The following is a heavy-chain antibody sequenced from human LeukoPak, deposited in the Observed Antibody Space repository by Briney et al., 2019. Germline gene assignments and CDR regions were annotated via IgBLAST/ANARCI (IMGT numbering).Heavy chain of an antibody. CDR2: IYYSEST. V-gene: IGHV4-39*07. Sequence: SETLSLTCTVSGGSISRRSYFWGWIRQPPGKGLEWIGTIYYSESTYYNPSLKSRITISVDTSENRFSLKLSSVTATDTAVYYCARDCSGGSCYGAFDIWGQGTMVTVSS. D-gene: IGHD2-15*01. CDR3: ARDCSGGSCYGAFDI. CDR1: GGSISRRSYF. J-gene: IGHJ3*02.